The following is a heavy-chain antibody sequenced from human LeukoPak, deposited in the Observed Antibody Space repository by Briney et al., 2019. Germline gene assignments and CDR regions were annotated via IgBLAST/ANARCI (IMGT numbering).Heavy chain of an antibody. J-gene: IGHJ4*02. V-gene: IGHV4-59*01. CDR2: IFHSGST. CDR3: AREASSGWHIDY. CDR1: GGSISSYY. Sequence: SETLSLTCTVSGGSISSYYWSWIRQPPGKGLEWIGYIFHSGSTNYNPSLKSRVTMSVDTSKNQFSLKLSSVTAADTAVYYCAREASSGWHIDYWGQGTLVTVSS. D-gene: IGHD6-19*01.